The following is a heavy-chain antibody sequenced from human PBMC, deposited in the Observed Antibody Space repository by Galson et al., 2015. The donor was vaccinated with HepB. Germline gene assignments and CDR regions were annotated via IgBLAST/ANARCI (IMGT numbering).Heavy chain of an antibody. Sequence: SLRLSCAASGFTFSSYAMSWVRQAPGKGLEWVSAISGSGGSTYYADSVKGRFTISRDNSKNTLYLQMNSLRAEDTAVYYCAKDWDIVVVPAANEAFDIWGQGTMVTVSS. D-gene: IGHD2-2*01. J-gene: IGHJ3*02. CDR3: AKDWDIVVVPAANEAFDI. CDR2: ISGSGGST. V-gene: IGHV3-23*01. CDR1: GFTFSSYA.